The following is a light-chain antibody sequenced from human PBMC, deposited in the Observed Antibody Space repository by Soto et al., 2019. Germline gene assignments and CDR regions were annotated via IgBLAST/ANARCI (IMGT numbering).Light chain of an antibody. J-gene: IGLJ3*02. CDR3: QTWGTGIRV. Sequence: QSVLTQSPSASASLGASVRLTCSLSSEHSHYAIAWHQQQPEKGPRYLMKINSDGSHNKGDGVPDRFSGSSSGAERYLTTSSLQSEDEADYYCQTWGTGIRVFGGGTKLTVL. V-gene: IGLV4-69*01. CDR2: INSDGSH. CDR1: SEHSHYA.